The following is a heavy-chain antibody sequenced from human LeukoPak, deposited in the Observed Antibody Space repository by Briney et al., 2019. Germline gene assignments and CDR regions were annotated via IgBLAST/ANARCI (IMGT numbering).Heavy chain of an antibody. J-gene: IGHJ4*02. CDR1: GFTFSSYG. D-gene: IGHD6-19*01. CDR2: IRYDGSNK. Sequence: GGSLRLSCAASGFTFSSYGMHWVRQAPGKGLEWVAFIRYDGSNKYYADSVKGRFTISRDNSKNTLYLQMNSLRAEDTAVYYCARETEVAGTFYSDYWGQGTLVTVSS. CDR3: ARETEVAGTFYSDY. V-gene: IGHV3-30*02.